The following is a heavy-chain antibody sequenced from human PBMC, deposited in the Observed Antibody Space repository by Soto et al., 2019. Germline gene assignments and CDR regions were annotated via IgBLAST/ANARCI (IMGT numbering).Heavy chain of an antibody. V-gene: IGHV3-7*01. CDR2: INQDGSEK. D-gene: IGHD4-17*01. Sequence: GGSLRLSCAASGFSFGNCWMSWVRQAPGRGLEWVANINQDGSEKSYVDSVRGRFTISRDNAKNSPDLQMNSLRVEDTAVYYCARGLVTKVATPNWYFDLWGRGTLVTVSS. CDR3: ARGLVTKVATPNWYFDL. J-gene: IGHJ2*01. CDR1: GFSFGNCW.